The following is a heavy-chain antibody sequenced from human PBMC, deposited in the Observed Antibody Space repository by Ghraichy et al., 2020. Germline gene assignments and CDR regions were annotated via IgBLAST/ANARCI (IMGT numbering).Heavy chain of an antibody. CDR1: GASITSNH. Sequence: SETLSLTCTVSGASITSNHWSWIRQPQGKGLEWIGNVYYGGSATTNPALKSRVTISMDTSNNQYSLMLSSVTAADTAIYYCARDLGLSLWGQGTLVTVSS. V-gene: IGHV4-59*01. CDR3: ARDLGLSL. CDR2: VYYGGSA. J-gene: IGHJ4*02.